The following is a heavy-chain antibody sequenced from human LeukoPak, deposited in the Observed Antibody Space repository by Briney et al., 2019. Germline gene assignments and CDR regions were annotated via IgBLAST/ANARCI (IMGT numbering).Heavy chain of an antibody. CDR2: IKSKTDGGTT. Sequence: GGSLRPSCAASGFTLRNAWRRWVRQAQGKGLEWVGLIKSKTDGGTTYYAAPVKGRFTMSRDDSKSTVYLQMNSLNTEDTAVYYCTTDWGRDPWGQGTLVTVSS. CDR1: GFTLRNAW. V-gene: IGHV3-15*01. CDR3: TTDWGRDP. J-gene: IGHJ5*02. D-gene: IGHD7-27*01.